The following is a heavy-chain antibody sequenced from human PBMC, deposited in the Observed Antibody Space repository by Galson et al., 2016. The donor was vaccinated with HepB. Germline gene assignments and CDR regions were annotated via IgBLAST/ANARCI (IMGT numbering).Heavy chain of an antibody. Sequence: PALVKPTQTLTLTCTFSGFSLSTSEVGVQWIRQPPGKALEWLALIYWDDTTEYSPSLRSRLTITKDTSKNQVVLMMTNMDPVDTGTYYCGHSSGWTVDNWGHGTLVTVTS. D-gene: IGHD6-19*01. V-gene: IGHV2-5*02. CDR3: GHSSGWTVDN. CDR1: GFSLSTSEVG. J-gene: IGHJ4*01. CDR2: IYWDDTT.